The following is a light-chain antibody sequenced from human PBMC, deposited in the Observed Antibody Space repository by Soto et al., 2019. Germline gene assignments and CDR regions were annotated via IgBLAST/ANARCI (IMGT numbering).Light chain of an antibody. CDR3: CSYAGVRGAV. CDR1: SSDVGYYNL. CDR2: EVY. Sequence: QPVLTQPVSVSGSPGQSVTISCTGTSSDVGYYNLVAWYQQHPGKAPKVLIYEVYKRPSGVSDRFSGSKSGNTASLTISGLEAEDEADYYCCSYAGVRGAVFGGGTQLTVL. V-gene: IGLV2-23*02. J-gene: IGLJ7*01.